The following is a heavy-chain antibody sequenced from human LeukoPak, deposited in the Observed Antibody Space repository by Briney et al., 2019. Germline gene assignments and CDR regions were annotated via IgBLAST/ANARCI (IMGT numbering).Heavy chain of an antibody. D-gene: IGHD3-10*01. CDR3: ARKAPGYGSGSDYEPYFDY. CDR2: ISGSGGVT. J-gene: IGHJ4*02. Sequence: PGGSLRLSCAASGFTFSSYAMNWVRQAPGKGLEWVSAISGSGGVTYYADSVKGRFTISRDTSMNTLYLQMNSLRAEDTAVYYCARKAPGYGSGSDYEPYFDYWGQGTLVTVSS. V-gene: IGHV3-23*01. CDR1: GFTFSSYA.